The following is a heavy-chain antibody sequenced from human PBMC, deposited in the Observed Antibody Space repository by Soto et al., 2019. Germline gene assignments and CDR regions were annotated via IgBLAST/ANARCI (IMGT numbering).Heavy chain of an antibody. CDR2: IYYSGST. V-gene: IGHV4-39*01. CDR1: GGSISSSSYY. D-gene: IGHD3-3*01. J-gene: IGHJ4*02. Sequence: PSETLSLTCTVSGGSISSSSYYWGWIRQPPGKGLEWIGSIYYSGSTYYNPSLKSRVTISVDTSKNQFSLKLSSVTAADTAVYYCATRVYDFWSGLLDYWGQGTLVTVSS. CDR3: ATRVYDFWSGLLDY.